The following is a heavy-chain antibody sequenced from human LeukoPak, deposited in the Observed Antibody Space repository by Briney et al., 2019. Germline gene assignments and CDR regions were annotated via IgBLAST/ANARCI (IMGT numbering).Heavy chain of an antibody. V-gene: IGHV4-59*01. CDR1: GGSFSDYY. J-gene: IGHJ3*02. CDR3: ASAHDYGDYPNASDI. D-gene: IGHD4-17*01. Sequence: SETLSLTCAVYGGSFSDYYWSWIRQPPGKGLEWIGYIYYSGSTNYNPSLKSRVTISVDTSKNQFSLKLSSVTAADTAVYYCASAHDYGDYPNASDIWGQGTMVTVSS. CDR2: IYYSGST.